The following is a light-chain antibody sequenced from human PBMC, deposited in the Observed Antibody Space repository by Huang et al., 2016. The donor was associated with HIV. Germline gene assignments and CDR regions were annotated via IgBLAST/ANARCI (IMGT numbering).Light chain of an antibody. V-gene: IGKV3-20*01. CDR3: QQYGSSPLT. CDR2: GVS. Sequence: EIVLTQSPGTLSLSPGERATLSCRASQSVRSSSLAWYQQKPGQSPRLLIFGVSNRATASPDRFSGSGSATDFTLTISRLEPEDFAVYYCQQYGSSPLTFGGGTKVEIK. J-gene: IGKJ4*01. CDR1: QSVRSSS.